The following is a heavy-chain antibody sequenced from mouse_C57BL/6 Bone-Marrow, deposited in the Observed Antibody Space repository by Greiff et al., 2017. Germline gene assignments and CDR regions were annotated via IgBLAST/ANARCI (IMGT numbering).Heavy chain of an antibody. J-gene: IGHJ3*01. CDR1: GFTFSSYA. CDR3: TRDLDYYGSRGWFAY. D-gene: IGHD1-1*01. Sequence: EVQGVESGEGLVKPGGSLKLSCAASGFTFSSYAMSWVRQTPEKRLEWVAYISSGGDYIYYADTVKGRFTISRDNARNTLYLQMSSLKSEDTAMYYCTRDLDYYGSRGWFAYWGQGTLVTVSA. CDR2: ISSGGDYI. V-gene: IGHV5-9-1*02.